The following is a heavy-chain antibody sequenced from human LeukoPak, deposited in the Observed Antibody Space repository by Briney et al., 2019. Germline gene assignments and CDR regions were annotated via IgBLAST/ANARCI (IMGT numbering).Heavy chain of an antibody. CDR1: GGSFSGYY. D-gene: IGHD3-22*01. CDR3: ARGRRGYYYDSSGTFDY. Sequence: SETLSLTCAVYGGSFSGYYWSWIRQPPGKGLEWIGEINHSGSTNYNPSLKSRVTISVDTSKNQFSLKLSSVTAADTAVYYCARGRRGYYYDSSGTFDYWGQGTLVTISS. CDR2: INHSGST. J-gene: IGHJ4*02. V-gene: IGHV4-34*01.